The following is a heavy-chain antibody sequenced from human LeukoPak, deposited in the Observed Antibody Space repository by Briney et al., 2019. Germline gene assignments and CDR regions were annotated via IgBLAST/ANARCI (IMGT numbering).Heavy chain of an antibody. D-gene: IGHD3-22*01. Sequence: GASVKVSCKASGYTFTGYYMHWVRQATGQGLEWMGWVNPNSGDTGYAQKFQGRVTMTRDTSISTAYMELSNLRSEGTAVYYCARSITRRSMIIVDDAFDIWGQGTMVTVSS. J-gene: IGHJ3*02. CDR3: ARSITRRSMIIVDDAFDI. CDR2: VNPNSGDT. CDR1: GYTFTGYY. V-gene: IGHV1-8*02.